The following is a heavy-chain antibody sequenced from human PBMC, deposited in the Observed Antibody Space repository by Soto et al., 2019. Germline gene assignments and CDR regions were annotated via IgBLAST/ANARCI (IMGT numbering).Heavy chain of an antibody. V-gene: IGHV1-69*06. CDR1: GGTFSSYA. J-gene: IGHJ6*02. Sequence: GASVKVSSKASGGTFSSYAISWVRQAPGQGLEWMGGIIPIFGTANYAQKFQGRVTITADKSTSTAYMELSSPRSEDTAVYYCAREMVRGEDYYYYGMDVWGQGTTVTVSS. D-gene: IGHD3-10*01. CDR3: AREMVRGEDYYYYGMDV. CDR2: IIPIFGTA.